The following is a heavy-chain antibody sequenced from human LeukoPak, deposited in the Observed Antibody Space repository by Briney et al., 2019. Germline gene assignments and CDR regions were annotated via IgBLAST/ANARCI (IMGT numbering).Heavy chain of an antibody. CDR2: IYYSGST. CDR3: ARDRQWEGLDYYYYGMDV. V-gene: IGHV4-39*06. D-gene: IGHD1-26*01. Sequence: PSETLSLTCTVSGGSISSSSYYWGWIRQPPGKGLEWIGSIYYSGSTYYNPSLKSRVTISVDTSKNQFPLKLSSVTAADTAVYYCARDRQWEGLDYYYYGMDVWGQGTTVTVSS. J-gene: IGHJ6*02. CDR1: GGSISSSSYY.